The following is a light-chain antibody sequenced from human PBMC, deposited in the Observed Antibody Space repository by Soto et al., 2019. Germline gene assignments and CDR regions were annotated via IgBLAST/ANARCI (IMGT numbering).Light chain of an antibody. V-gene: IGKV1-12*01. Sequence: IQLTQSASSLSASGGDSVTITCRASQCFXSWFCWYQQKPGKAPKVLXAHASSLQRGGPSRLSGSGSETDFTLTISSLHPEYFANYYCQQANSVPGTFGQGTKVDI. CDR2: HAS. J-gene: IGKJ1*01. CDR1: QCFXSW. CDR3: QQANSVPGT.